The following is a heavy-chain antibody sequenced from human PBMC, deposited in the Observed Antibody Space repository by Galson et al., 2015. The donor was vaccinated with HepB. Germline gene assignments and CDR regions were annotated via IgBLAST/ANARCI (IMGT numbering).Heavy chain of an antibody. CDR3: ARVGQSQWELHY. J-gene: IGHJ4*02. Sequence: SLRLSCAASGFTFSSYAMHWVRQAPGKGLEWVAVISYDGSNKYYADSVKGRFTISRDNSKNTLYLQMNSLRAEDTAVYYCARVGQSQWELHYWGQGTLVTVSS. CDR1: GFTFSSYA. D-gene: IGHD1-26*01. V-gene: IGHV3-30-3*01. CDR2: ISYDGSNK.